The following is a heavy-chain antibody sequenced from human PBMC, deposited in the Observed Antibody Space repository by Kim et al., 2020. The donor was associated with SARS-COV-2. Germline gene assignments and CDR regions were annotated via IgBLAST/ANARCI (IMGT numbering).Heavy chain of an antibody. Sequence: ASVKVSCKASGYTLTSYDLNWVRQAPGQGLEWMGWLNPKSGSTGYAQQFVGRVTMTSNNAINTAYMELSNLSSEDTDLYYCATVVGTYSASSFHYWGQGT. D-gene: IGHD6-6*01. CDR2: LNPKSGST. CDR1: GYTLTSYD. V-gene: IGHV1-8*01. CDR3: ATVVGTYSASSFHY. J-gene: IGHJ4*02.